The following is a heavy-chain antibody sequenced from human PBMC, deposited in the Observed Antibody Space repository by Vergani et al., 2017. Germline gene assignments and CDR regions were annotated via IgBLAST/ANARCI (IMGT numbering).Heavy chain of an antibody. Sequence: QVQLQESGPGLVKPSQTLSLTCTVSGGSISSGSYYWSWIRQPAGKGLEWIGRIYTSGSNNYNSSLKRRVTISEATSKNQFSLKLSSVTAADTAVYYCARDLMAYFYDSSGSTLYWYFALWGRGTLVTVSS. CDR3: ARDLMAYFYDSSGSTLYWYFAL. D-gene: IGHD3-22*01. CDR1: GGSISSGSYY. J-gene: IGHJ2*01. V-gene: IGHV4-61*02. CDR2: IYTSGSN.